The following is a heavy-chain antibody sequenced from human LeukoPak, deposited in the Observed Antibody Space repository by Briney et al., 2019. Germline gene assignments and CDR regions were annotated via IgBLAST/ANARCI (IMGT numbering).Heavy chain of an antibody. CDR3: ARERGRGRDSPWFDY. J-gene: IGHJ4*02. CDR2: ISYDGSNK. CDR1: GFTFSSHW. V-gene: IGHV3-30*14. D-gene: IGHD1-26*01. Sequence: QTGGSLRLSCAGSGFTFSSHWIGWVRRAPGKGLEWVAVISYDGSNKYYADSVKGRFTISRDNSKNTLDLQMTGLRAEDTAVYYCARERGRGRDSPWFDYWGQGTLVTDSS.